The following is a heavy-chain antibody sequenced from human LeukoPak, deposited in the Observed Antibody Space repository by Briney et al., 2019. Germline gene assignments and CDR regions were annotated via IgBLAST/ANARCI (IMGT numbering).Heavy chain of an antibody. D-gene: IGHD1-1*01. CDR3: ARAGTHNAFDI. CDR2: ISSSSSYI. J-gene: IGHJ3*02. Sequence: GGSLRLSCAASGFTFSSYSMNWVRQAPGKGLEWVSSISSSSSYISYADSVKGRFTISRDNAKNSLYLQMNSLRAEDTAVYYCARAGTHNAFDIWGQGTMVTVSS. CDR1: GFTFSSYS. V-gene: IGHV3-21*01.